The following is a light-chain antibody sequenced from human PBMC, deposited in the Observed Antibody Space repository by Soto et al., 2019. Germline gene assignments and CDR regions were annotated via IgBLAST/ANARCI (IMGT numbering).Light chain of an antibody. V-gene: IGKV3-20*01. J-gene: IGKJ2*01. CDR1: QSLRSSY. CDR2: GAS. CDR3: QQHGTSPYT. Sequence: EVVLTQSPNTLSLSPGERATLSCWASQSLRSSYLAWYQRKPGQAPRLLMFGASRRATGIPDRFNGSGSGTDFILTISRLEPEGVAVYYCQQHGTSPYTFGQGTVLEIK.